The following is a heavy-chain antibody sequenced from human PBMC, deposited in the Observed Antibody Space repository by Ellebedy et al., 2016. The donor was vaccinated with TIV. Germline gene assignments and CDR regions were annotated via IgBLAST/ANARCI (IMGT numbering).Heavy chain of an antibody. Sequence: GESLKISCAASGFTFSRYWMSWVRQAPGKGLEWVASIKEDGDEKYYVESVEGRFTVSRDNVRDSLYLQMNSLRVEDTDMYFWARDYLALRYFDWQNNYYFDLWGRGALVTVSS. CDR1: GFTFSRYW. J-gene: IGHJ2*01. CDR3: ARDYLALRYFDWQNNYYFDL. V-gene: IGHV3-7*01. CDR2: IKEDGDEK. D-gene: IGHD3-9*01.